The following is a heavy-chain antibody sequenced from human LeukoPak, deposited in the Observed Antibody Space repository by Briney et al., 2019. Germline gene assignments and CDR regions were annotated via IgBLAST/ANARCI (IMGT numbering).Heavy chain of an antibody. J-gene: IGHJ4*02. D-gene: IGHD3-10*01. CDR1: GGSINDAS. Sequence: SETLSLTCTVSGGSINDASWNWIRKPPGQGLEWIGYIYHSGGTNYNPSLKSRVTISLDTSKNQFSLKLSSVTAADTAVYYCARVGTYYRSLDSWGQGTLVTVSS. V-gene: IGHV4-59*01. CDR2: IYHSGGT. CDR3: ARVGTYYRSLDS.